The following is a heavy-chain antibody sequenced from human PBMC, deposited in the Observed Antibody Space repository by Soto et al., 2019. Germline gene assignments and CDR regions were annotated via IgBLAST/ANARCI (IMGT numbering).Heavy chain of an antibody. Sequence: QVQLVQSGAEVTKAGSSVKVSCKASGGTFSSYTISWVRQAPGQGLEWMGRIIPILGIANYAQKFQGRVTITADKSTSTAYMELSSLRSEDTAVYYCARGPMVRGVITDDYWGQGTLVTVSS. D-gene: IGHD3-10*01. CDR3: ARGPMVRGVITDDY. CDR2: IIPILGIA. V-gene: IGHV1-69*02. J-gene: IGHJ4*02. CDR1: GGTFSSYT.